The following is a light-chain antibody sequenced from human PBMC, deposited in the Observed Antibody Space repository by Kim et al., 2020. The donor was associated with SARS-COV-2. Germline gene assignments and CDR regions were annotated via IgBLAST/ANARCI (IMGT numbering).Light chain of an antibody. V-gene: IGLV3-9*01. Sequence: SGAQGPPARVTRGGNNMGVKKVRWYQQTPGQAPGLVIYRDSNRPSGIPGRFSGSNSGNTATLTISRAQAGDEADYYCQVWDSSTVVFGGGTQLTVL. CDR1: NMGVKK. CDR2: RDS. J-gene: IGLJ2*01. CDR3: QVWDSSTVV.